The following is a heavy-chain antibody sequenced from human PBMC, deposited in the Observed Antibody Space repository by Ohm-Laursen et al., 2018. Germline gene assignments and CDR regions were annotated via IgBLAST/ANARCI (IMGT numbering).Heavy chain of an antibody. Sequence: SLRLSCAASGFTFDDYAMHWVRQAPGKGLEWVSGISYNSGTMEYADSVKGRFTISRDNAKKSLYLQMNSLRADDTAVYYCAKGKLAHCSGATCYPFDYWGQGTLVTVSS. CDR3: AKGKLAHCSGATCYPFDY. D-gene: IGHD2-15*01. V-gene: IGHV3-9*01. CDR2: ISYNSGTM. J-gene: IGHJ4*02. CDR1: GFTFDDYA.